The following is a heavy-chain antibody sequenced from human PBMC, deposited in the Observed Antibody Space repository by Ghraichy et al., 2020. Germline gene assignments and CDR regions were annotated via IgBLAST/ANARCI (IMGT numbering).Heavy chain of an antibody. CDR3: ARHFYDSGGYYYGHAFQI. D-gene: IGHD3-22*01. Sequence: SETQSLTCTVSGDSISYYYWSWIRQPPGKGLEWIGHIYYSGSTNYNPSLKSRVTMSVDTSINQFSLKLSSVTAAATAVYYCARHFYDSGGYYYGHAFQIWGQGTMVTVSS. V-gene: IGHV4-59*08. J-gene: IGHJ3*02. CDR2: IYYSGST. CDR1: GDSISYYY.